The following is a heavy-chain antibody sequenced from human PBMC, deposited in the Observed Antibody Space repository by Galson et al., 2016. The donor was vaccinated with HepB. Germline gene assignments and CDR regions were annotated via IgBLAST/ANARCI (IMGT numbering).Heavy chain of an antibody. J-gene: IGHJ6*03. Sequence: SLRLSCAASGFTFFSHSMNWVRQAPGKGLEWVSPITSTSSYIYAASVKGRFTISRDDSKSIAYLQMNSLKTEDTAVYYCTRNYCSGGYCYSNYYMDVWGKGATVTVSS. V-gene: IGHV3-21*03. CDR1: GFTFFSHS. D-gene: IGHD2-15*01. CDR3: TRNYCSGGYCYSNYYMDV. CDR2: ITSTSSYI.